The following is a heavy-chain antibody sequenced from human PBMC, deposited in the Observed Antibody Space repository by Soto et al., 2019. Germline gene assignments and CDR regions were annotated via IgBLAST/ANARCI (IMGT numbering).Heavy chain of an antibody. CDR2: IYYSGST. CDR1: GGSISSGGYY. V-gene: IGHV4-31*03. Sequence: SETLSLTCTVSGGSISSGGYYWSWIRQHPGKGLEWIGYIYYSGSTYYNPSLKSRVTISVDTSKNQFSLKLSSVTAADTAVYYCARDRRDGPLYGMDVWGQGTTVTVSS. CDR3: ARDRRDGPLYGMDV. J-gene: IGHJ6*02.